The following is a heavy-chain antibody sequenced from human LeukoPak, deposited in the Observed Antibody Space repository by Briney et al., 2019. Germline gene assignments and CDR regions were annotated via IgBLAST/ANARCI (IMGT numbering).Heavy chain of an antibody. CDR3: ARGGPRPYFYDTRGQGAFDI. V-gene: IGHV3-66*01. CDR2: IYSGGST. J-gene: IGHJ3*02. D-gene: IGHD3-22*01. CDR1: GFTVSSNY. Sequence: PGGSLRLSCAASGFTVSSNYMSWVRQAPGKGLEWVSVIYSGGSTYYADSVKGRFTFSRDNSKNTLYLQMNSLRAEDTAVYYCARGGPRPYFYDTRGQGAFDIWGQGTMVTVSS.